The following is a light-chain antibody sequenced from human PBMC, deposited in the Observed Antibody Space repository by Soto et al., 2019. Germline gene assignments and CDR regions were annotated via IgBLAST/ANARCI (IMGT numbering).Light chain of an antibody. J-gene: IGKJ3*01. CDR1: QSVFSS. CDR3: QQYHHWPPKVT. Sequence: EIVMTQSPATLSVSPGERATLSCRASQSVFSSLAWYQQKPGQAPRLLIYGAATRATGIPARFSGSGSGTEFTLTISSLQSEDFAVYYCQQYHHWPPKVTFGPGTRVDI. V-gene: IGKV3-15*01. CDR2: GAA.